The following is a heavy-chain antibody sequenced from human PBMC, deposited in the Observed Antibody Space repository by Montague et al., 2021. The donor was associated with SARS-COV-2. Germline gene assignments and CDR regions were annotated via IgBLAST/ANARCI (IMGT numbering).Heavy chain of an antibody. CDR1: GGSISRNYY. V-gene: IGHV4-39*01. Sequence: SETLSLTCTVSGGSISRNYYLGCIRQPPGKGLEWVGNNYYSGTTFINPSLERRVTISVDASKNQFSLNLTSVTAADTAVYYCARRLVWGVPKAFDIWGQGALVIVSS. J-gene: IGHJ3*02. D-gene: IGHD3-10*01. CDR3: ARRLVWGVPKAFDI. CDR2: NYYSGTT.